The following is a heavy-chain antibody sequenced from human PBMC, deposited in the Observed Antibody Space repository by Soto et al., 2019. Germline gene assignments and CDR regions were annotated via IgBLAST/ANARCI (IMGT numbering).Heavy chain of an antibody. V-gene: IGHV3-30*03. Sequence: VGSLRLSCAASGFTFSNYGIHWVRQAPGKGLEWVAVISYDGKNKYYAASVKGRFTISRDNFKNTLYLQMNSLRAEDTAVYYCASAILGVAYDSSGSWFDPWGQGTLVTVSS. D-gene: IGHD3-22*01. CDR2: ISYDGKNK. CDR3: ASAILGVAYDSSGSWFDP. CDR1: GFTFSNYG. J-gene: IGHJ5*02.